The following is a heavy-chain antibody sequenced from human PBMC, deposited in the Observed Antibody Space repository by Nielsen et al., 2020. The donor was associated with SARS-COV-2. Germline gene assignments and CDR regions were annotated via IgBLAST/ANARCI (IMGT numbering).Heavy chain of an antibody. Sequence: GESLKISCAASGFTFNNYGFYWVRQAPGKGLEWVARISYEGSKKYYGDSLTGRFTVSRDTSKNTVYLQMNSLSVEDTAVYHCAKRRAVFMLTFGGEGAMDVWGQGTTVSVSS. V-gene: IGHV3-30*18. CDR3: AKRRAVFMLTFGGEGAMDV. D-gene: IGHD3-16*01. CDR1: GFTFNNYG. J-gene: IGHJ6*02. CDR2: ISYEGSKK.